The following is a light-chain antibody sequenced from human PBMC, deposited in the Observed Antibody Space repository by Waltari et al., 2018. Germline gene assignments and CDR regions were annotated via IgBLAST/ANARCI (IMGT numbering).Light chain of an antibody. J-gene: IGLJ3*02. CDR1: ALPKQH. Sequence: SYELTQPPSVSVSPGQTARITCSGDALPKQHAHWYQQKPGQAPVLVLYKDTERPSGIPERFSGSSSGTTVTLTISGVQAEDEADYYCQSGDSSATDKEVFGGGTKLTVL. CDR2: KDT. CDR3: QSGDSSATDKEV. V-gene: IGLV3-25*03.